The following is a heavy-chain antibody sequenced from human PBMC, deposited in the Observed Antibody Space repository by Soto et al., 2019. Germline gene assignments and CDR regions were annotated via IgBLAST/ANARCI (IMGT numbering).Heavy chain of an antibody. D-gene: IGHD3-3*01. V-gene: IGHV3-7*01. Sequence: HPGGSLRLSCAASGFTFSSYWISWVRQAPGKGLEWVANIKQDGSEKYYVDSVKGRFTISRDNAKNSLYLQMNSLRAEDTAVYYCARVRTRITIFGVATPSRNWGQGTLVTVSS. J-gene: IGHJ4*02. CDR2: IKQDGSEK. CDR1: GFTFSSYW. CDR3: ARVRTRITIFGVATPSRN.